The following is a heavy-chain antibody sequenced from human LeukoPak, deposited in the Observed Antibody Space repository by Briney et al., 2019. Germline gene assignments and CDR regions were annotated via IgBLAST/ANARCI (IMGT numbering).Heavy chain of an antibody. CDR1: GGSISS. J-gene: IGHJ6*03. V-gene: IGHV4-59*12. D-gene: IGHD5-12*01. CDR3: ARVSQKGGYDRGRERNKYYYYYYYMDV. Sequence: SETLSLTCTVSGGSISSWIRQPPGKGLEWIGYIYYSGTTNYNPSLKSRVSMSVDTSKNQFSLKLSSVTAADTAVYYCARVSQKGGYDRGRERNKYYYYYYYMDVWGKGTTVTVSS. CDR2: IYYSGTT.